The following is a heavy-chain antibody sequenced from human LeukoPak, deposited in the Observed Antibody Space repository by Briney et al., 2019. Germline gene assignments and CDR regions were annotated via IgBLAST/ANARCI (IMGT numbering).Heavy chain of an antibody. J-gene: IGHJ4*02. CDR2: IFPGDSDT. CDR1: GYSFASYW. CDR3: ARPRDTSSSVVDY. V-gene: IGHV5-51*01. Sequence: GESLKISCKGSGYSFASYWIVWVRQMPGKGLEWMGIIFPGDSDTRYSPSFQGQVTISADKSISTAYLQWSSLKASDTAMYYCARPRDTSSSVVDYWGQGTLVTVTS. D-gene: IGHD6-6*01.